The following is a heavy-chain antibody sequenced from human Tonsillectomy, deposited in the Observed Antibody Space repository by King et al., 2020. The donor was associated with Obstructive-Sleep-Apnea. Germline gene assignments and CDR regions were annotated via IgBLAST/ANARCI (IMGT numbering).Heavy chain of an antibody. V-gene: IGHV3-33*06. CDR3: AKEGNGYSSGWYTHTIDY. D-gene: IGHD6-19*01. Sequence: HVQLVESGGGVVQPGRSLRLSCAASGFTFSSFGMHWVRQAPGKGLEWVAVIWYDGSNKYYADSVKGRFTISRDNSKNTLYLQMNSLTAEDTAVYYCAKEGNGYSSGWYTHTIDYWGQGTLVTVSS. J-gene: IGHJ4*02. CDR1: GFTFSSFG. CDR2: IWYDGSNK.